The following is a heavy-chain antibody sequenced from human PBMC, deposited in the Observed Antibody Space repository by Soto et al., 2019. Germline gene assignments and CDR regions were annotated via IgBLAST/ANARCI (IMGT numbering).Heavy chain of an antibody. D-gene: IGHD4-4*01. V-gene: IGHV1-69*05. CDR1: GGTFSSYA. CDR3: ALGEMATVPFDY. Sequence: SVKVSCKASGGTFSSYAISWVRQAPGQGLEWMGGIIPIFGTANYADSLKGRFTISRDNAKSSLYLQMNSLRAEDTAVYYCALGEMATVPFDYWGQGTLVTVSS. CDR2: IIPIFGTA. J-gene: IGHJ4*02.